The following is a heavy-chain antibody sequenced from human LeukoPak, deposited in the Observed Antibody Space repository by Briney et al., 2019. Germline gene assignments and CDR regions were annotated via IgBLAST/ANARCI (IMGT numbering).Heavy chain of an antibody. D-gene: IGHD5-24*01. CDR2: IGGSGGST. V-gene: IGHV3-23*01. Sequence: GGSLRLSCAASGFTFSSDAMSWVRQAPGKGLEWVSAIGGSGGSTYYADSVKGRFTISRDNSKNTLYLQMNSLRAEDTAVYYCAKDSDVEMATIFCLWGQGTLVTVSS. CDR1: GFTFSSDA. CDR3: AKDSDVEMATIFCL. J-gene: IGHJ4*02.